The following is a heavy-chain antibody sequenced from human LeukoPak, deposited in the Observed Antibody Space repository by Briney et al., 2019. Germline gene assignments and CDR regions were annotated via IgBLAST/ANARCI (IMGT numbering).Heavy chain of an antibody. CDR1: GFTFSDYS. V-gene: IGHV3-48*01. D-gene: IGHD5-24*01. J-gene: IGHJ4*02. CDR2: SGIDSGNT. CDR3: ARDYKYAFDN. Sequence: GGSLRLSCAASGFTFSDYSMNGVRQAPGKGVEWISYSGIDSGNTNYADSVKGRFTISGDKAKNSLYLQMNSLRVEDTAVYYCARDYKYAFDNWGQGTLVTVSS.